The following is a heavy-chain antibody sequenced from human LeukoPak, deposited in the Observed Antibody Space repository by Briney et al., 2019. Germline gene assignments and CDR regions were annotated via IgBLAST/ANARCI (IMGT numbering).Heavy chain of an antibody. CDR3: ARDMRSGSYYGYYYYGMDV. CDR2: IYYSGST. D-gene: IGHD1-26*01. V-gene: IGHV4-59*01. J-gene: IGHJ6*02. CDR1: GGSFSGYY. Sequence: KTSETLSLTCAVYGGSFSGYYWSWIRQPPGKGLEWIGYIYYSGSTNYNPSLKSRVTISVDTSKNQFSLKLSSVTAADTAVYYCARDMRSGSYYGYYYYGMDVWGQGTTVTVSS.